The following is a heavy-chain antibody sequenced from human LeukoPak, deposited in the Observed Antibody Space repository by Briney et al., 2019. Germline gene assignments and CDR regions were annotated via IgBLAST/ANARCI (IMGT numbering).Heavy chain of an antibody. CDR2: IKQDGSEK. Sequence: GSLRLSCAASGFTFSNARMSWVRQAPGKGLEWVANIKQDGSEKYYVDSVKGRFTISRDNAKNSLYLQMNSLRAEDTAVYYCARPIGDYYYYYMDVWGKGTTVTVSS. D-gene: IGHD3-3*01. V-gene: IGHV3-7*01. CDR1: GFTFSNAR. J-gene: IGHJ6*03. CDR3: ARPIGDYYYYYMDV.